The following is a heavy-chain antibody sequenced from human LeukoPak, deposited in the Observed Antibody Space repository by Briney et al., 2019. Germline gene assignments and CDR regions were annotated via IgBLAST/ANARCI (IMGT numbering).Heavy chain of an antibody. CDR3: ARRSTGSSHYYDSSGYFAFDI. V-gene: IGHV4-59*12. Sequence: SETLSLTCTVPGGSISSYYWSWIRQPPGKGLEWIGYIYYSGSTNYNPSLKSRVTISVDTSKNQFSLKLSSVTAADTAVYYCARRSTGSSHYYDSSGYFAFDIWGQGTMATVSS. J-gene: IGHJ3*02. CDR1: GGSISSYY. D-gene: IGHD3-22*01. CDR2: IYYSGST.